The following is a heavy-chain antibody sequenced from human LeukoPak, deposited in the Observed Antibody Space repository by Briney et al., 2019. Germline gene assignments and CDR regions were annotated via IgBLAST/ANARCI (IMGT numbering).Heavy chain of an antibody. V-gene: IGHV3-23*01. CDR1: GFTFDRYS. CDR2: ISGNGYST. J-gene: IGHJ4*02. CDR3: ARDLLWFGESSVG. Sequence: GSLSLSFAASGFTFDRYSMNWVRQAPGRGLEWVSTISGNGYSTFYADSVKGRFTISRDNSNNTLYLQMNALRADDAALYYCARDLLWFGESSVGWGQGSLVTVSS. D-gene: IGHD3-10*01.